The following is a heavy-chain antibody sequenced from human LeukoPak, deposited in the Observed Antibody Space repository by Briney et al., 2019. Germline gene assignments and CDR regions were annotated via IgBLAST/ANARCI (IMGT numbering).Heavy chain of an antibody. V-gene: IGHV3-21*01. CDR2: IDPSSTYI. CDR3: ARAPTVLVGYCSSSSCQADY. J-gene: IGHJ4*02. D-gene: IGHD2-2*01. Sequence: GGSLRLSCAASGFTFTSYWMTWVRQAPGKGLEWVSAIDPSSTYIYYADSVKGRFTISRDNAENSLYLQMNSLRVEDTAVYYCARAPTVLVGYCSSSSCQADYWGQGTLVTVSS. CDR1: GFTFTSYW.